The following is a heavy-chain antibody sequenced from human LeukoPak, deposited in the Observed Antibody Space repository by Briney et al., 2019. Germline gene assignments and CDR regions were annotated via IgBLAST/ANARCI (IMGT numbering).Heavy chain of an antibody. CDR3: TKATTLRVPAATIDS. J-gene: IGHJ4*02. Sequence: GRSLRLSCAASGFIFDDFSMVWVRHVPGKGLEWVSSITWHGRSTAYADSVRGRFTISRDNAKYSLYLQMNSLRPEDTAFYYCTKATTLRVPAATIDSWGQGTLVTVSS. D-gene: IGHD6-13*01. CDR2: ITWHGRST. V-gene: IGHV3-9*01. CDR1: GFIFDDFS.